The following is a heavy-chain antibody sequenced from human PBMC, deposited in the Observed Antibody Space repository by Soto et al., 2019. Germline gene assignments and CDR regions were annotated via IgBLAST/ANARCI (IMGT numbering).Heavy chain of an antibody. CDR1: GGTFSGYF. CDR3: ARGGGYCGGGSCYDDF. Sequence: QVQLRQWGAGLLKPSETLSRTCAVYGGTFSGYFWTWIRQTPGKGLEWIGEVNYNGNTKYNPSHKSRVTISVDTSKNQFSLKVHSVTAVDTAVYYCARGGGYCGGGSCYDDFWGQGTLVTVSS. V-gene: IGHV4-34*02. J-gene: IGHJ4*02. CDR2: VNYNGNT. D-gene: IGHD2-15*01.